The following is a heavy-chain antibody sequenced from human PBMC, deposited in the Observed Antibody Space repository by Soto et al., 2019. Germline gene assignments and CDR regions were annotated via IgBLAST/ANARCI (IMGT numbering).Heavy chain of an antibody. CDR2: IRSKADSYAT. Sequence: EVQLVKSGGGLVQPGGSLKLSCAASGFTLSGSRIHWVRQASGKGLEWVGRIRSKADSYATAYAASVKGRFTISRDDSKNTAYLQMNSLKTEDTAVYYCTSQYCGGDCSRVDPWGQGTLVTVSS. J-gene: IGHJ5*02. D-gene: IGHD2-21*02. CDR3: TSQYCGGDCSRVDP. CDR1: GFTLSGSR. V-gene: IGHV3-73*02.